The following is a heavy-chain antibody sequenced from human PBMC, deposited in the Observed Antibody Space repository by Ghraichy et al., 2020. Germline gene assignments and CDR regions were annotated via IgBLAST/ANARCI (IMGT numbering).Heavy chain of an antibody. D-gene: IGHD2-2*01. Sequence: ESLNISCAVYGGSFSGYYWSWIRQPPGKGLEWIGEINHSGSTNYNPSLKSRVTMSVDTSKNQFSLKLSSVTAADTAVYYCAREAPRTKTGGYCSSTSCSNNWFDPWGQGTLVTVSS. CDR2: INHSGST. J-gene: IGHJ5*02. CDR3: AREAPRTKTGGYCSSTSCSNNWFDP. CDR1: GGSFSGYY. V-gene: IGHV4-34*01.